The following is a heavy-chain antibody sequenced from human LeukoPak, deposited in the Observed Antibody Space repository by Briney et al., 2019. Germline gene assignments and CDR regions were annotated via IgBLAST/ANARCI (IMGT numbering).Heavy chain of an antibody. D-gene: IGHD6-6*01. CDR1: AGTFSSYT. Sequence: SVKVSCKASAGTFSSYTISWVRQAPGQGLEWMGRIIPILGIANYAQKFQGRVTITADKSTSTAYMELSSLRSEDTAVYYCARDDSSSYYYFDYWGQGTLVTVSS. CDR2: IIPILGIA. V-gene: IGHV1-69*04. J-gene: IGHJ4*02. CDR3: ARDDSSSYYYFDY.